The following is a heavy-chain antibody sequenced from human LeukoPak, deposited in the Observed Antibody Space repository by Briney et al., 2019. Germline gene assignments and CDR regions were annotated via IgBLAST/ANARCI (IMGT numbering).Heavy chain of an antibody. Sequence: SETLSLTCTVSGASISHYYWSWIRQAPAKGLEWMGHIHTSGGSTYYPSLKSRLTMSIDTSRNQLSLKLTSVTAADTAVYFCARLGSYHDFWGQGALVTVPS. J-gene: IGHJ4*02. CDR2: IHTSGGS. V-gene: IGHV4-4*09. D-gene: IGHD1-26*01. CDR1: GASISHYY. CDR3: ARLGSYHDF.